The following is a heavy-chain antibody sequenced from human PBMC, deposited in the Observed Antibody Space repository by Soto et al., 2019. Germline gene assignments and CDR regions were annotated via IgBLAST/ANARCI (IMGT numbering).Heavy chain of an antibody. D-gene: IGHD5-18*01. J-gene: IGHJ4*02. CDR1: GFTFRSYA. CDR2: ISASGGNA. Sequence: VQLLESGGALAQPGGSLRLSCAASGFTFRSYAMSWVRQAPGKGLEWVSGISASGGNAYHAESVKGRFTVSRDNIKNIFDSQTDRPGVDHKARNYLVGRGYRYGPNKYYFDYWGQGTLVSVSS. CDR3: VGRGYRYGPNKYYFDY. V-gene: IGHV3-23*01.